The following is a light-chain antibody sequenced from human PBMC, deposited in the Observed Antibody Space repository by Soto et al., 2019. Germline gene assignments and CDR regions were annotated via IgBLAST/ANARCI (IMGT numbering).Light chain of an antibody. CDR3: QHYNSYSEA. V-gene: IGKV4-1*01. J-gene: IGKJ1*01. CDR2: KAS. CDR1: YSVLYSSNNKNY. Sequence: DIVMTQSTDYLALSLCQSSTINCKYSYSVLYSSNNKNYLTWYQQKPGKAPKLLIYKASTLKSGVPSRFSGSGSGTEFTLTISSLQPDDFATYYCQHYNSYSEAFGQGTKVDIK.